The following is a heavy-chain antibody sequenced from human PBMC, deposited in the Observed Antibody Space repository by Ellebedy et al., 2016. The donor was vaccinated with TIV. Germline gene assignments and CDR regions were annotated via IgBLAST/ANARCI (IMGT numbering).Heavy chain of an antibody. Sequence: ASVKVSCKASGGTFNNYAISWVRQAPGQGLEWMGRIIPILDIANYAQKFQGRVTITADKSTSTAYMELSSLRSEDTAVYYCARETYNWNYGYYGMDVWGQGTTVTVSS. CDR3: ARETYNWNYGYYGMDV. V-gene: IGHV1-69*04. D-gene: IGHD1-7*01. CDR2: IIPILDIA. CDR1: GGTFNNYA. J-gene: IGHJ6*02.